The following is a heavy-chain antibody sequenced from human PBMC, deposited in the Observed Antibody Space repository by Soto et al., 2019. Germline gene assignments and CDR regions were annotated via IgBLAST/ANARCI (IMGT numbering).Heavy chain of an antibody. Sequence: PGGSLRLSCAASGFTFSSYAMSWVRQAPGKGLELVSAISGSGGSTYYADSVKGRFTISRDNSKNTLYLQMNSLRAEDTAVYYCAKQGYDSSGYYDGLFDYWGQGTLVTVSS. CDR1: GFTFSSYA. CDR3: AKQGYDSSGYYDGLFDY. J-gene: IGHJ4*02. V-gene: IGHV3-23*01. CDR2: ISGSGGST. D-gene: IGHD3-22*01.